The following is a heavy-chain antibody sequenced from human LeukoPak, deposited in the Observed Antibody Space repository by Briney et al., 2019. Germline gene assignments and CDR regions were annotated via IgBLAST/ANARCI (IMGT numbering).Heavy chain of an antibody. CDR2: IYYSGST. Sequence: SETLSLTCTVSGGSISSSSYYWGWIRQPPGKGLEWIGSIYYSGSTYYNPSLKSRVTISVDTSKNQFSLKLSSVSAADTAVYYCATYSSSWYGYFQHWGQGTLVTVSS. CDR1: GGSISSSSYY. CDR3: ATYSSSWYGYFQH. D-gene: IGHD6-13*01. V-gene: IGHV4-39*07. J-gene: IGHJ1*01.